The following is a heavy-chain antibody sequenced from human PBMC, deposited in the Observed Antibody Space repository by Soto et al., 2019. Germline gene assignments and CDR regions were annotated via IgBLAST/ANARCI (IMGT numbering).Heavy chain of an antibody. J-gene: IGHJ5*02. D-gene: IGHD1-7*01. CDR1: QFSFSSYW. CDR2: INHDGRKT. V-gene: IGHV3-74*01. Sequence: GGSLRLSCAAYQFSFSSYWMHWVRQVPGKGPAWVSRINHDGRKTEYADSVKGQVTISVDKSISTAYLQWSSLKAADTAMYYCARQGGYKWDYNWFDPWGQGTRVTVSS. CDR3: ARQGGYKWDYNWFDP.